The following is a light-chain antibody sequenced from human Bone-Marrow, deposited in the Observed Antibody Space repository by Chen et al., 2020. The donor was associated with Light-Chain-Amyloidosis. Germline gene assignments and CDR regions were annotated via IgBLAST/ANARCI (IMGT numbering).Light chain of an antibody. CDR2: DVS. CDR1: NIGSTS. J-gene: IGLJ3*02. CDR3: QVWDRSSDRPV. V-gene: IGLV3-21*02. Sequence: SYVLTQPSSVSVAPGQTATIACGGNNIGSTSVHWYQQTPGQAPLLVVYDVSDRPSGIPARLSGSNSGTTATLTISRVEAGDEADYYCQVWDRSSDRPVFGGGTKLTVL.